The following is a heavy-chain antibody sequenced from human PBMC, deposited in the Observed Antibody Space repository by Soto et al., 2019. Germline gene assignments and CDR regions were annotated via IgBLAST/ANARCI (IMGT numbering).Heavy chain of an antibody. CDR3: ARENYDFWSGFDY. D-gene: IGHD3-3*01. CDR1: GFTFSSYS. Sequence: GGSLRLSCAASGFTFSSYSMNWVRQAPGKGLEWVSSISSSSNYIYYADSVKGRFTISRDNAKNSLYLQMNSLRAEDTAVYYCARENYDFWSGFDYWGQGTLVTVSS. J-gene: IGHJ4*02. V-gene: IGHV3-21*01. CDR2: ISSSSNYI.